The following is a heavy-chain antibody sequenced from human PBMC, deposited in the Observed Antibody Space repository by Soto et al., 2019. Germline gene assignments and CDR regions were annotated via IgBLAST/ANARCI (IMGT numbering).Heavy chain of an antibody. CDR2: INPDNGVP. CDR3: ASTYYFSTTTTYYFDY. V-gene: IGHV1-2*02. CDR1: GYRFTGYY. D-gene: IGHD2-2*01. J-gene: IGHJ4*02. Sequence: ASVQVPCQDSGYRFTGYYVNGGRQAPERGLQWMGMINPDNGVPNYAQKFHGSGTSSRDTTTNTNYMEWSRLMSDATTEYYCASTYYFSTTTTYYFDYWGQGTLVTVSS.